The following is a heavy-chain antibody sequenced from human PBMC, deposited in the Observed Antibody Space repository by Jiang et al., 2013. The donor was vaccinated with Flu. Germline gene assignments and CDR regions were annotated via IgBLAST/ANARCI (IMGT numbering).Heavy chain of an antibody. J-gene: IGHJ4*02. Sequence: GPGLVKPSQTLSLTCAVSGGSISSGDYSWSWIRQPPGKGLEWIGYFYHSGSTYYNPSLKSRVTISVDRSKNQFSLKLSSVTAADTAVYYCARGVGAFDYWGQGTLVTVSS. D-gene: IGHD3-16*01. CDR2: FYHSGST. CDR3: ARGVGAFDY. CDR1: GGSISSGDYS. V-gene: IGHV4-30-2*01.